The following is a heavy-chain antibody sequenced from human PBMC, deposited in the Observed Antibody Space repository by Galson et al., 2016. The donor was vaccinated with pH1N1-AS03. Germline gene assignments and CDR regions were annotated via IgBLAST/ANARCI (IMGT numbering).Heavy chain of an antibody. J-gene: IGHJ4*02. CDR1: GFTINNNY. Sequence: SLRLSCAASGFTINNNYMSWVRQAPGKGLEWVSVIYGGGETFYADSVKGRFTISRDNSKNTVYPQMNSLRVEDTAVYYCAREPWGSTQGEDWGQGTLVTVSS. D-gene: IGHD3-16*01. CDR3: AREPWGSTQGED. CDR2: IYGGGET. V-gene: IGHV3-53*01.